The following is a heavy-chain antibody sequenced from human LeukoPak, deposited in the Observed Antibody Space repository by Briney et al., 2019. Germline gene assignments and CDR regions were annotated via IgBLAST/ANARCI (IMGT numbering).Heavy chain of an antibody. CDR1: GFTFSSYA. CDR2: ISYDGSNK. CDR3: ARGGGVVVPAAAIDY. V-gene: IGHV3-30*01. J-gene: IGHJ4*02. D-gene: IGHD2-2*01. Sequence: GGSLRLSCAASGFTFSSYAMHWVRQAPGKGLEWVAVISYDGSNKYYADSVKGRFTVSRDNSKNTLYLQMNSLRAEDTAVYYCARGGGVVVPAAAIDYWGQGTLVTVPS.